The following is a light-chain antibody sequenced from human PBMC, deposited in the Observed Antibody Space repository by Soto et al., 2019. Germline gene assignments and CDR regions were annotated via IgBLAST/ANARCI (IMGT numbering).Light chain of an antibody. CDR2: DTS. Sequence: QAVVTQEPSLTASPGGTVTLTCGSSTGDVTSGHYPYWFQQKPGQAPRTLIYDTSNKHSWTPARFSGSLLGGKAALTLSGAQPEDEAIYYCLLAYSNSRPVFGGGTKLTVL. CDR3: LLAYSNSRPV. J-gene: IGLJ2*01. CDR1: TGDVTSGHY. V-gene: IGLV7-46*01.